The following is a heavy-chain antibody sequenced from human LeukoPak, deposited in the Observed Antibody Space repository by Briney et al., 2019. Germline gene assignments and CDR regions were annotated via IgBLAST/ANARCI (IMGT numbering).Heavy chain of an antibody. D-gene: IGHD3-10*01. Sequence: ASVKVSCKASGYTFTSYYMHWVRQAPGQGLEWMGLINPTGGSTGYAQKFQGRVTMTRDMSTSTVYMELSSLRSEDTAVYYCARDPKKTYYYGSGSPTDAFDIWGQGTMVTVSS. V-gene: IGHV1-46*01. CDR2: INPTGGST. J-gene: IGHJ3*02. CDR1: GYTFTSYY. CDR3: ARDPKKTYYYGSGSPTDAFDI.